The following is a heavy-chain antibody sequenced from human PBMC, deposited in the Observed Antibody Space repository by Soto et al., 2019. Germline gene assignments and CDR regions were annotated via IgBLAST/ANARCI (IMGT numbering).Heavy chain of an antibody. D-gene: IGHD3-10*01. V-gene: IGHV2-5*01. CDR3: AHRGCDYGSGTYYKNYFFYAMDV. CDR2: IYWKDDK. Sequence: SGPMLVNPTPPLTLTCTFSGFSLSTSGVGVGWIRLPPGKALEWIALIYWKDDKRYTPFLRRRLTVTKDTTRNQVVLTMTNMDPVDTATYDCAHRGCDYGSGTYYKNYFFYAMDVWGQGTTVTVSS. J-gene: IGHJ6*02. CDR1: GFSLSTSGVG.